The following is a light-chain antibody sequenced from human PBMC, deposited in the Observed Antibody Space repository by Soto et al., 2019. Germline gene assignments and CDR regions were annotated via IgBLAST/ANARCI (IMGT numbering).Light chain of an antibody. CDR1: QSVSSN. Sequence: ERGMTQYPATLSVSPGERATLSCRASQSVSSNLAWYQQKPGRAPRLLIYGASTRATGMPARFSGSGSGTEFTLTISSLQSEDFAVYYCLHYNKRPRWTFGQGTKVDIK. J-gene: IGKJ1*01. CDR2: GAS. V-gene: IGKV3-15*01. CDR3: LHYNKRPRWT.